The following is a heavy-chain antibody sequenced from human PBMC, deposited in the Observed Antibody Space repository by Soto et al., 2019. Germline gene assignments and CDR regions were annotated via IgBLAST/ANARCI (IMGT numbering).Heavy chain of an antibody. Sequence: GGSLRLSCAASGFTFSSYWMHWVRQAPGKGLVWVSRINSDGSSTSYAVSVKGRFTISRDNAKNTLYLQMNSLRAEDTAVYYCARQWTNYDILTGYFQYYFDYWGQGTLVTVSS. V-gene: IGHV3-74*01. CDR1: GFTFSSYW. D-gene: IGHD3-9*01. CDR2: INSDGSST. J-gene: IGHJ4*02. CDR3: ARQWTNYDILTGYFQYYFDY.